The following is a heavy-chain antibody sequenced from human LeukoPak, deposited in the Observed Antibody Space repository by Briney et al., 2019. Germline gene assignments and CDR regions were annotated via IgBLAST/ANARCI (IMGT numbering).Heavy chain of an antibody. J-gene: IGHJ4*02. Sequence: GASVKFSCKASGYTFTSYDINWVRQATGQGLEWMGWMNPNSGNTGYAQKFQGSVTMTRNTSISTAYMELSSLRSEDTAVYYCAREAKQLAFDYWGQGTLVTVSS. D-gene: IGHD6-6*01. CDR3: AREAKQLAFDY. CDR1: GYTFTSYD. V-gene: IGHV1-8*01. CDR2: MNPNSGNT.